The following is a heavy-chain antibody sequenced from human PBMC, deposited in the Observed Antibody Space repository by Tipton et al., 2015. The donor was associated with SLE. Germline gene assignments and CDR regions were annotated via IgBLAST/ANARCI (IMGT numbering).Heavy chain of an antibody. CDR1: GGSMRGKSYY. CDR2: VHSSGST. Sequence: LRLSCTVSGGSMRGKSYYWGWIRQPPGKGLEWIGSVHSSGSTYYNPSPKSRVTISVDTSKNQFSLNLTSVTAADTAVYYCARDSTDYYDSGRSPSRFVYWGQGTLLIVSS. V-gene: IGHV4-39*07. J-gene: IGHJ4*02. D-gene: IGHD3-10*01. CDR3: ARDSTDYYDSGRSPSRFVY.